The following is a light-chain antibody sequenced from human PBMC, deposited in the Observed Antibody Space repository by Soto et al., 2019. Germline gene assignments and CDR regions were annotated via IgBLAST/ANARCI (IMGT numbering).Light chain of an antibody. J-gene: IGKJ5*01. CDR1: QTVSSS. CDR2: EAS. V-gene: IGKV3-11*01. CDR3: QHYVTSSIT. Sequence: EIVLTQSPATLSLSPVERATLSCRASQTVSSSLAWYQQKPGQAPRLLIYEASNRATGIPARFSGSGSGADFTLTISSLEPEDFAVYYCQHYVTSSITFGQGTRLEIK.